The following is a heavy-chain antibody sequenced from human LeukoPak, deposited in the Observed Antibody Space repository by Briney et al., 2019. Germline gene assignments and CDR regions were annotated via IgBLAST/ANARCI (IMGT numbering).Heavy chain of an antibody. CDR2: ISYDGSNK. CDR1: GFTFSSYA. J-gene: IGHJ4*02. D-gene: IGHD3-10*01. V-gene: IGHV3-30-3*01. Sequence: GRSLRLSCAASGFTFSSYAMHWVRQAPGKGLEWVAVISYDGSNKYYADSVKGRFTISRDNSKNTLYLQMNSLRAEDTAVYYCAKDALRMVRGFYWGQGTLVTVSS. CDR3: AKDALRMVRGFY.